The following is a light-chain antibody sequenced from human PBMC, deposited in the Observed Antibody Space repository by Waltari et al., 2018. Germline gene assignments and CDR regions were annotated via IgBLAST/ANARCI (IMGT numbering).Light chain of an antibody. CDR1: SSNIGSNY. V-gene: IGLV1-51*01. CDR3: GTWDRSLNSGVV. J-gene: IGLJ2*01. Sequence: QSVLTQPPSVSAAPGQTVTISCSGSSSNIGSNYVSWYQQLPGTTPKLLIYDKSARPSGIPDRFSGSKSGTSATLCITGLQTGDEADYYCGTWDRSLNSGVVFGGGTRLTVL. CDR2: DKS.